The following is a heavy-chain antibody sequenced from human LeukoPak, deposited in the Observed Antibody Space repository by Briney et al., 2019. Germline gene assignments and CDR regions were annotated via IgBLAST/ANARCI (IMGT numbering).Heavy chain of an antibody. CDR2: IKQDGSEK. D-gene: IGHD5-12*01. J-gene: IGHJ4*02. Sequence: GGSLRLSCAASGFTFSSYWMSWVRQAPGKGLEWVANIKQDGSEKYYVDSVKGRFTISRDNAKNSLYPQMNSLRAEDTAVYYCARQDIVATTFFDYWGQGTLVTVSS. CDR1: GFTFSSYW. V-gene: IGHV3-7*03. CDR3: ARQDIVATTFFDY.